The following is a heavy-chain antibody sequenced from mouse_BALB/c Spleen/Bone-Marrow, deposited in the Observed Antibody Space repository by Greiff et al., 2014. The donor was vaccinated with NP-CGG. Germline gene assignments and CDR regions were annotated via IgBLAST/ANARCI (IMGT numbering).Heavy chain of an antibody. V-gene: IGHV1S81*02. J-gene: IGHJ3*01. D-gene: IGHD2-2*01. CDR1: GYTFTSYW. Sequence: VKLVESGAELVKPGASVKLSCKASGYTFTSYWMHWVKQRPGQGLEWIGEINPSNGRADYNEKFRSKATLTVDRSSSTAYMQLSSLTSEDSAVYYYARAGGYDGFAYWGQGTLVTVSA. CDR2: INPSNGRA. CDR3: ARAGGYDGFAY.